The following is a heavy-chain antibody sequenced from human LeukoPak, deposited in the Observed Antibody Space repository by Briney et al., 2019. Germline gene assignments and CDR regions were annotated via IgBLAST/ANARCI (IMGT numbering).Heavy chain of an antibody. CDR3: ARGMDCSGGSCYFDY. Sequence: GGSLRLSCSASGFTFSSYAMSWVRQAPGKGLEWVSTVSGSGSSTYYADSVKGRFTISRDNSKNSLYLQMNSLRAEDTAVYYCARGMDCSGGSCYFDYWGQGTLVTVSS. CDR1: GFTFSSYA. CDR2: VSGSGSST. V-gene: IGHV3-23*01. J-gene: IGHJ4*02. D-gene: IGHD2-15*01.